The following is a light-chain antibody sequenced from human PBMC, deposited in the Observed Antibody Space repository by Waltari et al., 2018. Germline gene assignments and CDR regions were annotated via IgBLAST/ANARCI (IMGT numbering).Light chain of an antibody. CDR2: DVS. Sequence: QSALTQPASVSGSPGQSVTIFCAGTSNDVGGDNSVSWYQEHPGQAPRGIIYDVSDRPSGVSDRFSGSKSGNTASLTISGLQAEDEADYYCSSQSSNDVVLFGGGTKLTVL. J-gene: IGLJ2*01. CDR3: SSQSSNDVVL. CDR1: SNDVGGDNS. V-gene: IGLV2-14*01.